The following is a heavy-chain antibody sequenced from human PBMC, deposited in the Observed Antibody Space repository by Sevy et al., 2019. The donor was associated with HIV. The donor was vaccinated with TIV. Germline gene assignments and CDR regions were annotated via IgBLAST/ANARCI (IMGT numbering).Heavy chain of an antibody. J-gene: IGHJ4*02. CDR1: GGTFSSYA. V-gene: IGHV1-69*06. Sequence: ASVKVSCKASGGTFSSYAISWVRQAPGQGLEWMGGIIPIFGTANYAQKFQGRVTITADKSTSTAYMELSSLRSEDTAVYYCAGSSGWYGSQAYYFDYWGQGTLVTVSS. CDR3: AGSSGWYGSQAYYFDY. D-gene: IGHD6-19*01. CDR2: IIPIFGTA.